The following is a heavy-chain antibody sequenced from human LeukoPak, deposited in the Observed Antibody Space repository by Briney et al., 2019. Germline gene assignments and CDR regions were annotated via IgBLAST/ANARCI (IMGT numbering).Heavy chain of an antibody. D-gene: IGHD1-26*01. V-gene: IGHV1-24*01. CDR1: GYTLTELS. CDR3: ATEVSEWELPLHAFDI. Sequence: ASVKVSCKVSGYTLTELSMHWVRQAPGKGLEWMGGFDPEGGETIYAQKFQGRVTMTEDTSTDTAYMELSSLRSEDTAVYYCATEVSEWELPLHAFDIWGQGTMVTVSS. CDR2: FDPEGGET. J-gene: IGHJ3*02.